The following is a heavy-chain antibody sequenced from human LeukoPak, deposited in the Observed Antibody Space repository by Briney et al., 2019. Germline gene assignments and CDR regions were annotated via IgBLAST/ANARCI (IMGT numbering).Heavy chain of an antibody. V-gene: IGHV1-46*01. CDR2: INPNGGST. CDR3: ARDPRRGYYDSKKEDAFDI. Sequence: GASVKVSCKASGYTFTSYYMHWVRQAPGQGLEWMGIINPNGGSTSYAQKFQGRVTMTRDMSTSTVYMELSSLRSEDTAVYYCARDPRRGYYDSKKEDAFDIWGQGTMVTVSS. D-gene: IGHD3-22*01. J-gene: IGHJ3*02. CDR1: GYTFTSYY.